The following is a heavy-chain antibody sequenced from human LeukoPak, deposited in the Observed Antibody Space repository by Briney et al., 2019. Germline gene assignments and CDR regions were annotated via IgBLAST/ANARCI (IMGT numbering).Heavy chain of an antibody. Sequence: GGSLRLSCAASGFTFSSYAMTWVRQAPGKGLEWVSGINWNGGSTGYADSVKGRFTISRDNAKNSLYLQMNSLRAEDTALYYCARDSSFSSGYSYGYYYYGMDVWGQGTTVTVSS. D-gene: IGHD3-22*01. CDR3: ARDSSFSSGYSYGYYYYGMDV. V-gene: IGHV3-20*04. J-gene: IGHJ6*02. CDR1: GFTFSSYA. CDR2: INWNGGST.